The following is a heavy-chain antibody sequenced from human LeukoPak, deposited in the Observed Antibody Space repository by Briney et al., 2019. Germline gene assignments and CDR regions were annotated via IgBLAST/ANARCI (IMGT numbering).Heavy chain of an antibody. CDR1: GGSISSGSYY. V-gene: IGHV4-61*02. CDR2: IYTSGST. CDR3: AREGSYYNVGY. D-gene: IGHD3-10*01. Sequence: SQTLSLTCTVSGGSISSGSYYWSWIRQPAGKGLEWIGRIYTSGSTNYNPSLKSRVTISVDTSKNQFSLKLSSVTAADTAVYYCAREGSYYNVGYWGQGTLVTVSS. J-gene: IGHJ4*02.